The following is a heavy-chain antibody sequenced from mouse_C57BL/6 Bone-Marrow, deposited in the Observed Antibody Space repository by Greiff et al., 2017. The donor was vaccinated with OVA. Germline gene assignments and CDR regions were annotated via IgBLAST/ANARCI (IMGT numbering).Heavy chain of an antibody. V-gene: IGHV5-9*01. D-gene: IGHD1-1*01. CDR3: ACYGSSYYVGDFGG. CDR2: ISGGGGNT. J-gene: IGHJ1*03. CDR1: GFTFSSYT. Sequence: EVMLVESGGGLVKPGGSLKLSCAASGFTFSSYTMSWVRQTPEKRLEWVATISGGGGNTYYPDSVKGRFTLSRDHAKNTLYLQMSSLRAKDTAVYYCACYGSSYYVGDFGGWGTGATVTVAS.